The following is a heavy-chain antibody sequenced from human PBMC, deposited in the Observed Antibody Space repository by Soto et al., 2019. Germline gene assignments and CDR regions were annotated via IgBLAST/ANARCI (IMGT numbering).Heavy chain of an antibody. CDR3: AREVQVHTPAFVY. CDR1: GGTFNTSA. J-gene: IGHJ4*02. D-gene: IGHD3-10*01. V-gene: IGHV1-69*19. CDR2: ISPMFGAA. Sequence: QVQLVQSGAEMKKPGSSVKVSCQSSGGTFNTSAMNWVRQAPGQGPEWMGDISPMFGAANYAPKFQGRVTITADESTGTSYMQLSSLTSEDTAQYFCAREVQVHTPAFVYWGQGTLVTVSS.